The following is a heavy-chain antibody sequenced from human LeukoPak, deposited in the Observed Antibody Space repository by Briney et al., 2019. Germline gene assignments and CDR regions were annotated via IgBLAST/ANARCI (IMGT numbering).Heavy chain of an antibody. Sequence: SQTLSLTCTVSGGSISSGSYYWSWIRQPAGKGLEWIGHIYTSGSTNYNPSLKSRVTISVDTAKNQFSLKLSSVTAADTDVYYCARERAPSSSSWFLNYYYYYYMDVWGKGTTVTISS. CDR2: IYTSGST. CDR3: ARERAPSSSSWFLNYYYYYYMDV. D-gene: IGHD6-13*01. V-gene: IGHV4-61*09. J-gene: IGHJ6*03. CDR1: GGSISSGSYY.